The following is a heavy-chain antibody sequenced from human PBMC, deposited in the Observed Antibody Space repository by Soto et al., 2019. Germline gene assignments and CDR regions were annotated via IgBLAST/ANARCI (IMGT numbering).Heavy chain of an antibody. CDR2: IYYSGST. D-gene: IGHD6-13*01. V-gene: IGHV4-59*01. Sequence: LSLTCTVSGGSISSYYWSWIRQPPGKGLEWIGYIYYSGSTNYNPSLKSRVTISVDTSKNQFSLKLSSVTAADTAVYYCARDNDRIAAGSYHYYGMDVWGQGTTVTVSS. CDR3: ARDNDRIAAGSYHYYGMDV. CDR1: GGSISSYY. J-gene: IGHJ6*02.